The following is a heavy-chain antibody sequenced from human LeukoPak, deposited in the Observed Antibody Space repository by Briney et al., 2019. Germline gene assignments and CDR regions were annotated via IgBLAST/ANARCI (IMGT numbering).Heavy chain of an antibody. CDR3: ARGRRNYYGSRALSY. J-gene: IGHJ4*02. D-gene: IGHD3-10*01. V-gene: IGHV1-8*01. Sequence: ASVKVSCKASGYTFTSYDINWVRQATGQGLEWMGWLNPNSVNTGYAQKFQGRVTMTRNTSISTAYIELSSLRSEDTAVYYCARGRRNYYGSRALSYWGQGTLVTVSS. CDR1: GYTFTSYD. CDR2: LNPNSVNT.